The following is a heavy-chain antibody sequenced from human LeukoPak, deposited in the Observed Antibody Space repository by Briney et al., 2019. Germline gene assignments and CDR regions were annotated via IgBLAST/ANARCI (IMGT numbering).Heavy chain of an antibody. CDR1: GDSISITIYH. D-gene: IGHD5-12*01. Sequence: PSETLSLTCTVSGDSISITIYHWGWIRQPPGKGLEWIGNIYYSGSTYYNPSLKSRVSMSVDTSKKQFSLKLSSVTAADTAVYYCASGYSGCEGAKFDYWGQGTLVTVSS. J-gene: IGHJ4*02. CDR2: IYYSGST. CDR3: ASGYSGCEGAKFDY. V-gene: IGHV4-39*01.